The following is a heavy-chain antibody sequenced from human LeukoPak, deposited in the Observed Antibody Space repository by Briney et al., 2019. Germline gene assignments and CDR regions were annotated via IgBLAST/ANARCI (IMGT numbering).Heavy chain of an antibody. V-gene: IGHV4-59*01. Sequence: SETLSLTCTVSGGSISSYYWSWIRQPAGKGLEWIGYIYYSGSTNYNPSLKSRVTISVDTSKNQFSLKLSSVTAADTAVYYCAREVGSGWYYFDYWGQGTLVTVSS. CDR2: IYYSGST. J-gene: IGHJ4*02. D-gene: IGHD6-19*01. CDR3: AREVGSGWYYFDY. CDR1: GGSISSYY.